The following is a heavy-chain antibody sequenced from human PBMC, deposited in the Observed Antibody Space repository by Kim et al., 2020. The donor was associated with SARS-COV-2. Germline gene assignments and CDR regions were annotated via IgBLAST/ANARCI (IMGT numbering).Heavy chain of an antibody. Sequence: LSLTCAASGFTFSSYWMSWVRQAPGKGLEWVANIKQDGSEKYYVDSVKGRFTISRDNAKNSLYLQMNSLRAEATAVYYCARDPWFGELLGAFDIWGQ. CDR3: ARDPWFGELLGAFDI. V-gene: IGHV3-7*03. CDR2: IKQDGSEK. J-gene: IGHJ3*02. D-gene: IGHD3-10*01. CDR1: GFTFSSYW.